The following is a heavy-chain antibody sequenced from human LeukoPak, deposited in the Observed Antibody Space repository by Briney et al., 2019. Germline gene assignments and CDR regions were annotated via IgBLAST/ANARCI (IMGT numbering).Heavy chain of an antibody. CDR1: GFTFSSYG. CDR2: ISYDGSNK. D-gene: IGHD3-10*01. CDR3: AKDLDGSGSLDY. Sequence: GRSLRLSCAASGFTFSSYGMHWVRQAPGKGLEGVAVISYDGSNKYYADSVKGRFTISRDNSKNTLYLQMNSLRAEDTAVYYCAKDLDGSGSLDYWGQGTLVTVSS. V-gene: IGHV3-30*18. J-gene: IGHJ4*02.